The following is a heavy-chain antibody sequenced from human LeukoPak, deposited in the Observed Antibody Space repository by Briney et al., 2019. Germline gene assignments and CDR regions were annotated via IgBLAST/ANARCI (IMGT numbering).Heavy chain of an antibody. Sequence: ASVKVSCKASGGTFSSYAISWVRQAPGQGLEWMGRIIPILGIANYAQKLQGRVTITADKSTSTAYMELSSLRSEDTAVYYCARPLSHYYYGMGVWGQGTTVTVSS. CDR1: GGTFSSYA. J-gene: IGHJ6*02. V-gene: IGHV1-69*04. CDR3: ARPLSHYYYGMGV. CDR2: IIPILGIA.